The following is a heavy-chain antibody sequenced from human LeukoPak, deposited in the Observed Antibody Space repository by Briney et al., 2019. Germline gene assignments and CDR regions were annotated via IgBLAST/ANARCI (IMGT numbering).Heavy chain of an antibody. V-gene: IGHV3-53*01. J-gene: IGHJ3*02. CDR2: IYSGGST. CDR3: ARSARIVVVPAAILAFDI. D-gene: IGHD2-2*01. Sequence: GGSLRLSCAASGFTVSSNYMSWVRQAPGKGLEWVSVIYSGGSTYYADSVKGRFTISRDNSKNTLYLQMNSLRAEDTAVYYCARSARIVVVPAAILAFDIWGQGTMVTVSS. CDR1: GFTVSSNY.